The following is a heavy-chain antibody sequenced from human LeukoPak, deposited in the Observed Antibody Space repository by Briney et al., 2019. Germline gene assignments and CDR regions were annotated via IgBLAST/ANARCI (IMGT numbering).Heavy chain of an antibody. CDR1: GGSFSGYY. CDR2: INHSGST. V-gene: IGHV4-34*01. J-gene: IGHJ5*02. Sequence: SETLSLTCAVYGGSFSGYYWSWIRQPPGKGLEWIGDINHSGSTNYNPSLKSRVTISVDTSKNQFSLKLSSVTAADTAVNYCASRGCSSTSCYERGHWFDPWGQGTLVTVSS. CDR3: ASRGCSSTSCYERGHWFDP. D-gene: IGHD2-2*01.